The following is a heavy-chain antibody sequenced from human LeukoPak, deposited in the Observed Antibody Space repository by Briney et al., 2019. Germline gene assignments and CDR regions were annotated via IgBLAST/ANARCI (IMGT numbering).Heavy chain of an antibody. CDR3: ARQGPGDCSNTRCYGVDS. Sequence: ASVKVSCKASGYTFTSYAMDWVRQAPGQGLEWMGWINTNTGNPTYAQGFTGRFVFSLDTSVSTAYLQISSLKAEDTAVYYCARQGPGDCSNTRCYGVDSWGQGTLVTVSS. V-gene: IGHV7-4-1*02. D-gene: IGHD2-2*01. CDR2: INTNTGNP. CDR1: GYTFTSYA. J-gene: IGHJ4*02.